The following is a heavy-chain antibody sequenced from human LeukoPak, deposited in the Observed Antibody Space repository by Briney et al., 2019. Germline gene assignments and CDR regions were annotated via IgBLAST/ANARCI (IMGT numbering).Heavy chain of an antibody. Sequence: ASVKVSCKASGYTFTSYDINWVRQATGQGLEWMGWTNPNSGNTGYAQKFQGRVTMTRNTSMSTAYMELSSLRSEDTAVYYCARGFRSRTKPYYYYMDVWGKGTTVTVSS. D-gene: IGHD2-8*01. CDR1: GYTFTSYD. J-gene: IGHJ6*03. V-gene: IGHV1-8*01. CDR3: ARGFRSRTKPYYYYMDV. CDR2: TNPNSGNT.